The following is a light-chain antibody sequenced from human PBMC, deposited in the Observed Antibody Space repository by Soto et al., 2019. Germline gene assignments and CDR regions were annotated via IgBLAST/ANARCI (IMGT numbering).Light chain of an antibody. J-gene: IGLJ1*01. CDR3: QSYNSSLSGYV. Sequence: HSVLTQPPSVSGAPGQRVTISCTGSSSNIGAGYDVHWYQQLPGTAPKLLIYGNNNRPSGVPDRFSGSKSGTSASLAITGFQAEDEADYYCQSYNSSLSGYVFGTGTKLTVL. CDR1: SSNIGAGYD. V-gene: IGLV1-40*01. CDR2: GNN.